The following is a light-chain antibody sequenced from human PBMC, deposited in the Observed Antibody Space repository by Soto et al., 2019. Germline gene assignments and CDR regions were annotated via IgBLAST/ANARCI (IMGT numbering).Light chain of an antibody. CDR2: GAS. CDR1: ESVTTTY. J-gene: IGKJ2*01. Sequence: EIVLTQSPGTLSLSPGERATLSCRASESVTTTYLACYQQKPGQAPRLLIYGASSRASGIPARFSGSGSGTDFTLTISSLEPEDVAVYFCQQYGTSRRTFGQGTKLEIK. V-gene: IGKV3-20*01. CDR3: QQYGTSRRT.